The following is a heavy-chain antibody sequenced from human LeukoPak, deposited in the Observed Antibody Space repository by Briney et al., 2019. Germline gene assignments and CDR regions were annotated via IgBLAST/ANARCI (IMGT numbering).Heavy chain of an antibody. V-gene: IGHV1-2*02. CDR2: INPNSGGT. J-gene: IGHJ5*02. CDR3: ARQLIHCSGGSCHTHWFDP. CDR1: GYTFTGYY. Sequence: ASVKVSCKASGYTFTGYYMHWVRQAPGQGLEWMGWINPNSGGTNYAQKFQGRVTMTRDTSISTAYMELSRLGSDDTAVYYCARQLIHCSGGSCHTHWFDPWGQGTLVTVSS. D-gene: IGHD2-15*01.